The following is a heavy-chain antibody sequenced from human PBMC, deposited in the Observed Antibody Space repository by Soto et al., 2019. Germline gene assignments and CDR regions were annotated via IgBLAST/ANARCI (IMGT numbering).Heavy chain of an antibody. CDR3: ARSEPENSYGYYYYYGMDV. J-gene: IGHJ6*02. V-gene: IGHV4-39*01. Sequence: QLQLQESGPGLVKPSETLSLTCTVSGGSISSSNYYWGWIRQPPGKGLEWIGSIYYSGSTYYNPSLKSRVTISVDTSKNQFSLTLSSVTAADTAVYYCARSEPENSYGYYYYYGMDVWGQGTTVTVSS. CDR2: IYYSGST. D-gene: IGHD5-18*01. CDR1: GGSISSSNYY.